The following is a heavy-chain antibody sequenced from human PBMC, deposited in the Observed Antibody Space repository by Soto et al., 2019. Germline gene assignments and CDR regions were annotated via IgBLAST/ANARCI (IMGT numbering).Heavy chain of an antibody. CDR3: ARDRYDFWSGYRAYNWFDP. Sequence: GWSLRLSCAASGFTFSSYWMSWVRQAPGKXLEWVANIKQDGSEKYYVDSVKGRFTISRDNAKNSLYLQMNSLRAEDTAVYYCARDRYDFWSGYRAYNWFDPWGQGTLVTVSS. D-gene: IGHD3-3*01. V-gene: IGHV3-7*03. CDR1: GFTFSSYW. CDR2: IKQDGSEK. J-gene: IGHJ5*02.